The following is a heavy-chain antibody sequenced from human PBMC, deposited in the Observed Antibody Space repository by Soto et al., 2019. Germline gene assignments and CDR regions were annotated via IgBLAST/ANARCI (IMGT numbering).Heavy chain of an antibody. CDR2: ISGSGGST. CDR3: AKVKESGDFWSSGIFDY. V-gene: IGHV3-23*01. D-gene: IGHD3-3*01. CDR1: GFTFSSYA. Sequence: EVQLLESGGGLVQPGGSLRLSCAASGFTFSSYAMSWVRQAPGKGLEWVSAISGSGGSTYYADSVKGRFTISRDNSKNTLYLQMNSLRGEDTAVYYCAKVKESGDFWSSGIFDYWGQGTLVTVSS. J-gene: IGHJ4*02.